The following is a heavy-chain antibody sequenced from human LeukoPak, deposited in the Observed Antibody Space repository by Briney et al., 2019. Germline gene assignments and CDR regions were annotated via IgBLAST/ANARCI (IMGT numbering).Heavy chain of an antibody. CDR2: IYPGDSDS. CDR3: ARRNGDTIDY. D-gene: IGHD2-21*01. J-gene: IGHJ4*02. Sequence: GESLKISCKGSGYSFTIYWIAWVRQMPGKGLEWMGFIYPGDSDSRYSPSFQGQVTFSADKSISTAYLQWSSLKASDTAMYFCARRNGDTIDYWGQGTLVTVSS. CDR1: GYSFTIYW. V-gene: IGHV5-51*01.